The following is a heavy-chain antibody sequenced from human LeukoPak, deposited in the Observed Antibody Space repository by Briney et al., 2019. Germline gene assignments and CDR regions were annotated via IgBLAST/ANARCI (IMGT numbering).Heavy chain of an antibody. Sequence: SGTLSLTCTVSGASISSSYWSWIRQPPGKRLEWIGFIYYNGNTNSNPSLKSRVTISVDTSKNQFSLKLSSVTAADTAGYYCVRGNYDNRGYSNAFDIWGQGAMVTVSS. CDR3: VRGNYDNRGYSNAFDI. CDR2: IYYNGNT. V-gene: IGHV4-59*01. J-gene: IGHJ3*02. CDR1: GASISSSY. D-gene: IGHD3-22*01.